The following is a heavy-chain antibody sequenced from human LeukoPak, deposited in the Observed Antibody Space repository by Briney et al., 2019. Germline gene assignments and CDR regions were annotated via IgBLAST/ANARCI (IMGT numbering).Heavy chain of an antibody. CDR3: ARDAGATAY. V-gene: IGHV4-59*13. J-gene: IGHJ4*02. D-gene: IGHD4/OR15-4a*01. Sequence: SETLSLTCTVSRVSISTDYWTWVRQSPGKGLEWIGYIHYSGSTSYNPSLKSRVTISVDTSKNQFSLKLTSVTSADTAVYYCARDAGATAYWGQGARVTVSS. CDR1: RVSISTDY. CDR2: IHYSGST.